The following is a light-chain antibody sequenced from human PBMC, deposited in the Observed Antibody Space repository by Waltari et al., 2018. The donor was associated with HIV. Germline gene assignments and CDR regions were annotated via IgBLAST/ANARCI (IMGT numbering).Light chain of an antibody. J-gene: IGLJ2*01. V-gene: IGLV2-14*01. CDR1: THDIGRYKY. CDR3: SSYTSDNTVL. CDR2: EAS. Sequence: QSALVQPASVSGSPGQLITISCTGSTHDIGRYKYVCWYQQHPGKAPKLLIYEASQRPAGISDRFSGSKSGNTASLTISGLHPEDEAVYFCSSYTSDNTVLFGGGTKVTVL.